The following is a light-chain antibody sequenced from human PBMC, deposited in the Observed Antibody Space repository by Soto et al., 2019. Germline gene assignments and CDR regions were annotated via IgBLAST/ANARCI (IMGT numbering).Light chain of an antibody. J-gene: IGKJ2*01. CDR1: QFLSSY. CDR3: QQYGSSQLIP. Sequence: ELLLTTYPSTLCLSPGDRATLSRRASQFLSSYLAWYQQIPGQPPRLLIYGASSRATGIPDRFSGSGSGTDFTLTISRLEPEDFAVYYCQQYGSSQLIPFG. V-gene: IGKV3-20*01. CDR2: GAS.